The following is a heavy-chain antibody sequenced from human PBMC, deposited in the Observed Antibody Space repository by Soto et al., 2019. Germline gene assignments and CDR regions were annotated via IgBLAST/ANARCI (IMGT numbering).Heavy chain of an antibody. J-gene: IGHJ6*02. CDR2: INPASGHT. D-gene: IGHD1-26*01. CDR1: GYTFTTYA. V-gene: IGHV1-3*01. CDR3: GRPVVGATGEILYNAMDV. Sequence: QVPLVQSGAEVKKPGASVKVSCKASGYTFTTYALHWVRQAPGQRPEWMGWINPASGHTKYSKKFQDRGTITRDTSARTGYMELSSLRSEATAVYYCGRPVVGATGEILYNAMDVWGQGTTVTVSS.